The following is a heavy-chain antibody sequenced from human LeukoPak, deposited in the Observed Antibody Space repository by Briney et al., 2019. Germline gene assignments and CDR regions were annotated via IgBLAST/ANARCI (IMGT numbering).Heavy chain of an antibody. V-gene: IGHV1-2*02. CDR1: GYTFTGYY. J-gene: IGHJ4*02. D-gene: IGHD1-14*01. Sequence: ASVKVSCKASGYTFTGYYMHWVRQAPGQGLDWMGWINPNSGGTNYAQKFQGRVTMTRDTSISTAYMELSRLRSDDTAVYYCARERTGYNPTDEAFDYWGQGTLVTVSS. CDR2: INPNSGGT. CDR3: ARERTGYNPTDEAFDY.